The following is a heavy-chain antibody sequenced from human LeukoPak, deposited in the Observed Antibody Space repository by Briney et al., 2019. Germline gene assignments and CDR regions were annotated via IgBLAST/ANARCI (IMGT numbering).Heavy chain of an antibody. V-gene: IGHV1-18*01. J-gene: IGHJ4*02. CDR1: GYTFTSYG. CDR3: ARGNDYGSGSYYLPKPYDY. CDR2: ISAYNGNT. Sequence: ASVKVSCKASGYTFTSYGISWVRQAPGQGLEWMGWISAYNGNTSYAQKLQGRVTMTTDTSTSTAYMELRSLRSDDTAVYYCARGNDYGSGSYYLPKPYDYWGQGTLVTVSS. D-gene: IGHD3-10*01.